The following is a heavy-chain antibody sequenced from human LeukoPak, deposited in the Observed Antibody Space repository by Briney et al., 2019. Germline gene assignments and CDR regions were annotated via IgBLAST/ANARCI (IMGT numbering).Heavy chain of an antibody. CDR3: ARVYYYDSSVPGAFDI. J-gene: IGHJ3*02. CDR1: GGSISSSNW. Sequence: SGTLSLTCAVSGGSISSSNWWSWVRQPPGKGLEWIGEIYHSGSTNYNPSLKSRVTMSVDTSKNQFSLKLSSVTAADTAVYYCARVYYYDSSVPGAFDIWGQGTMVTVSS. CDR2: IYHSGST. D-gene: IGHD3-22*01. V-gene: IGHV4-4*02.